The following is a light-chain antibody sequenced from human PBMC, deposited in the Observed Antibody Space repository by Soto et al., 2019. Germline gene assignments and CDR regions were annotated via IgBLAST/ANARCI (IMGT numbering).Light chain of an antibody. CDR3: CSYAGSNTFI. J-gene: IGLJ1*01. CDR2: EVT. Sequence: QSVLTQPASVSGSPGQSITISCTGTSSDVGNYNFVSWYQQHPGKAPKLMIYEVTERPSGVSYRFSGSKSGNTASLTISGLQAEDGADYYCCSYAGSNTFIFGTGTKLTVL. V-gene: IGLV2-23*02. CDR1: SSDVGNYNF.